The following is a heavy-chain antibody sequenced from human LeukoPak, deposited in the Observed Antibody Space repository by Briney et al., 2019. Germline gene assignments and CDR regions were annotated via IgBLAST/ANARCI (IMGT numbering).Heavy chain of an antibody. CDR2: INHSGST. V-gene: IGHV4-34*01. CDR1: GGSFSGYY. J-gene: IGHJ5*02. Sequence: SETLSLTCAVYGGSFSGYYWSWIRQPPGKGLEWIGEINHSGSTNYNPSLKSRVTMSVDTSKNQFSLKLSSVTAADTAVYYCAREDDSSGYYYGFGNWFDPWGQGTLVTVSS. CDR3: AREDDSSGYYYGFGNWFDP. D-gene: IGHD3-22*01.